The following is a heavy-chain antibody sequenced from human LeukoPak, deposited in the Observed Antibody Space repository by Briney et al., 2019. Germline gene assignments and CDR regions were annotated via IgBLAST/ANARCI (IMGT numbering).Heavy chain of an antibody. D-gene: IGHD1-26*01. V-gene: IGHV4-4*07. CDR1: GVSIDTYY. CDR3: ARTDDSGTYQGLFDY. Sequence: SETLSLTCSVSGVSIDTYYWSWIRQPAGKGLEWIGRIFASGSGNYNPSLRGRVAMSVDTSRNQFSLQLTSVTAADTAVYYCARTDDSGTYQGLFDYWGQGSLVTVSS. CDR2: IFASGSG. J-gene: IGHJ4*02.